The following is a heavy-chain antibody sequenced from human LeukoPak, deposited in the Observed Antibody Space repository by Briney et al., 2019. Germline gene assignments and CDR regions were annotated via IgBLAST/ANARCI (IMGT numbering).Heavy chain of an antibody. Sequence: GGSLRLSCAASGFTFSSYAMSWVRQAPGKGLEWDSAISGSGGSTYYADSVKGRFTISRDNSKNTLYLQMNSLRAEDTAVYYCARGRRRDPTGSSYYYGMDVWGQGTTVAVSS. V-gene: IGHV3-23*01. D-gene: IGHD1-1*01. CDR2: ISGSGGST. CDR1: GFTFSSYA. CDR3: ARGRRRDPTGSSYYYGMDV. J-gene: IGHJ6*02.